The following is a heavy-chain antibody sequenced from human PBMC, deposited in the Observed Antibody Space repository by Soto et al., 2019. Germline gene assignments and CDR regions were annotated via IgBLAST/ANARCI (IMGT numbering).Heavy chain of an antibody. CDR2: ISAYNGKT. J-gene: IGHJ6*02. CDR3: AREGLVLVLTTVNSDYYYCAMDV. D-gene: IGHD4-17*01. CDR1: GYTFTSYG. V-gene: IGHV1-18*01. Sequence: ASVKVSCKASGYTFTSYGISWARQAPGQGIEWRGWISAYNGKTKYAQKIQGRVTITADESTSTAYMELSTLRPDDTAVYYCAREGLVLVLTTVNSDYYYCAMDVWGQGTTVTVSS.